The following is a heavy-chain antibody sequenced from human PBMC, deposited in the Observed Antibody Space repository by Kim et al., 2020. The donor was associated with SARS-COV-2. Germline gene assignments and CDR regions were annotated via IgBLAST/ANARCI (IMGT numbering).Heavy chain of an antibody. V-gene: IGHV3-9*01. D-gene: IGHD3-16*01. CDR3: AKEDGGLGEFVDAFDI. J-gene: IGHJ3*02. CDR2: ISWNSGSI. CDR1: GFTFGDYA. Sequence: GGSLRLSCAASGFTFGDYAMHWVRQAPGKGLEWVSGISWNSGSIGYADSVKGRFTISRDNAKNSLYLQMNSLRAEDTALYYCAKEDGGLGEFVDAFDIWGQRTMGTVSS.